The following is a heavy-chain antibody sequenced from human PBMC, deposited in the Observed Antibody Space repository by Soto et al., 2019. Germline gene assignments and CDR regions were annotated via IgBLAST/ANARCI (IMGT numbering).Heavy chain of an antibody. J-gene: IGHJ6*02. CDR1: GGTFSDYA. D-gene: IGHD6-19*01. CDR2: IMPIFGTSGTT. CDR3: ATTLGPGIVVAEDYSHYTGMDV. V-gene: IGHV1-69*01. Sequence: QVQLVQSGAEVKKPGSSVKVSCKASGGTFSDYAISWVRQAPGQGLEWMGGIMPIFGTSGTTNYAQKFQDRVTITADESTRTASLELISLRSADTAVYYCATTLGPGIVVAEDYSHYTGMDVWGQGTSVTVSS.